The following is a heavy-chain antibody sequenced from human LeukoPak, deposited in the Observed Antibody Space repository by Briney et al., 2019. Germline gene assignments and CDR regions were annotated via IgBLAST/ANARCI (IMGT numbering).Heavy chain of an antibody. V-gene: IGHV3-48*03. CDR1: GFTSSSYE. CDR2: ISSSGSTI. CDR3: ARAAIAAARIYYYMDV. J-gene: IGHJ6*03. D-gene: IGHD6-13*01. Sequence: PGGSLRLSCAASGFTSSSYEMNWVRQAPGKGLEWVSYISSSGSTIYYADSVKGRFTISRDNAKNSLYLQMNSLRAEDTAVYYCARAAIAAARIYYYMDVWGKGTTVTVSS.